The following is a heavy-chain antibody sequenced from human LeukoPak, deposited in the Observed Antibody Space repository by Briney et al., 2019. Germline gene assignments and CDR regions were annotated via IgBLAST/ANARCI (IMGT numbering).Heavy chain of an antibody. CDR2: ISGSSSYI. Sequence: GGSLRLSCAASGFTFSSYSMNWVRQAPGKGLEWVSSISGSSSYIYYADSVKGRFTISRHNAKNSLYLQMNSLRAEDTAVYYCAGVPAGVIGMKDAFDIWGQGTMVTVSS. CDR3: AGVPAGVIGMKDAFDI. CDR1: GFTFSSYS. V-gene: IGHV3-21*01. D-gene: IGHD3-16*02. J-gene: IGHJ3*02.